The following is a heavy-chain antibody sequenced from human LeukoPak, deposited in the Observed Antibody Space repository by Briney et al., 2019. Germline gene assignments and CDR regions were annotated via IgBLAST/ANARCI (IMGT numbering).Heavy chain of an antibody. Sequence: PGGSLRLSCAASGFTFSSYGMHWVRQAPGKGLEWVAFIRYDGSNKYYADSVKGRFTISRDNAKNSLYLQMDSLRAEDTALYYCAKGPLYSSGIYYFDYWGQGTLVTVSS. J-gene: IGHJ4*02. D-gene: IGHD6-19*01. V-gene: IGHV3-30*02. CDR1: GFTFSSYG. CDR3: AKGPLYSSGIYYFDY. CDR2: IRYDGSNK.